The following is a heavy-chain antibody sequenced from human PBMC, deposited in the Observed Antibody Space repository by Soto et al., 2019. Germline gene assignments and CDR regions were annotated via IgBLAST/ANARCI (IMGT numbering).Heavy chain of an antibody. D-gene: IGHD3-3*01. J-gene: IGHJ6*02. Sequence: SVKASCKASGYTFTGYYMHWVRQAPGQGLEWMGWINPNSGGTNYAQKFQGRVTMTRDTSISTAYMELSRLRSDDTAVYYCARVSELRFLEWSIHHYGMDVWGQGTKVNAP. V-gene: IGHV1-2*02. CDR3: ARVSELRFLEWSIHHYGMDV. CDR1: GYTFTGYY. CDR2: INPNSGGT.